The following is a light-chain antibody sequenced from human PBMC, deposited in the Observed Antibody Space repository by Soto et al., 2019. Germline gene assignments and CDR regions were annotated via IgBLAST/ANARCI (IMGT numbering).Light chain of an antibody. CDR3: QQANSFPYT. J-gene: IGKJ2*01. CDR2: DTS. CDR1: QGINRW. Sequence: DIQMTQSPSSVSASVGDRVTITCRASQGINRWLAWYQQKAGKAPNLLIFDTSTLQTGVPSRFSGSGSGTEFTLTISSLQPEDIATYYCQQANSFPYTFGQGTKLEIK. V-gene: IGKV1-12*01.